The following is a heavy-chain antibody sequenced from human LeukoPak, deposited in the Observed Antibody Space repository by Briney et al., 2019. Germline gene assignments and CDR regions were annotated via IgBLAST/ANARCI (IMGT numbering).Heavy chain of an antibody. CDR1: GFTVSSNY. D-gene: IGHD4-17*01. V-gene: IGHV3-66*01. CDR3: ARDSPYGDYAGAFDY. J-gene: IGHJ4*02. CDR2: IYSGGST. Sequence: GGSLRLSCAASGFTVSSNYMSWVRQAPGKGLEWVSVIYSGGSTYYADSVKGRFTISRDNSKNTLYPQMNSLRAEDTAVYYCARDSPYGDYAGAFDYWGQGTLVTVSS.